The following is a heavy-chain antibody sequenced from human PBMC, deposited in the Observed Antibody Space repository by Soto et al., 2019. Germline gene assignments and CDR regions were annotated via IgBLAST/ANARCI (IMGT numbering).Heavy chain of an antibody. D-gene: IGHD3-3*01. V-gene: IGHV4-59*08. CDR1: GASISRYY. J-gene: IGHJ6*02. CDR3: TRHDSNYDFRSGSPPRYGMDV. CDR2: LYNTGST. Sequence: SETLSLTCTVSGASISRYYWSWIRQSPGKGLEWIGYLYNTGSTIYNPSLKSRVTISVDTAYLQMNSLKTEDTAVYYCTRHDSNYDFRSGSPPRYGMDVWGQGTTVTVSS.